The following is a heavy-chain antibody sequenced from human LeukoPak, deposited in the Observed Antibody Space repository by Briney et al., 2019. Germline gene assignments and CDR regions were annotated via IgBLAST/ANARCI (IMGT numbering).Heavy chain of an antibody. Sequence: SQTLSLTCVISGDSVSSNNAAWNWIRQSPSRGLEWLGRTYYRSQWTTDYAVPVKGRISINPDTSKNQFSLQLNSVTPEDTAVYYCVRGVGSSGFLWGQGTLVTVSS. CDR1: GDSVSSNNAA. D-gene: IGHD6-25*01. CDR3: VRGVGSSGFL. V-gene: IGHV6-1*01. J-gene: IGHJ4*02. CDR2: TYYRSQWTT.